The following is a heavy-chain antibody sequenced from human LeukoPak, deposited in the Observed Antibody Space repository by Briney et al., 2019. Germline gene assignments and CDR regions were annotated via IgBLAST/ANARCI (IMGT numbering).Heavy chain of an antibody. J-gene: IGHJ4*02. Sequence: GASVKVSCKASGYTFTSYGISWVRQAPGQGLEWMGWINAYNGNTNYAQKLQGRVTMTTDTSTSTAYMELRSLRSDDTAVYYCARAGDYDYVWGSYRPLDYWGQGTLVTVSS. D-gene: IGHD3-16*02. V-gene: IGHV1-18*01. CDR2: INAYNGNT. CDR3: ARAGDYDYVWGSYRPLDY. CDR1: GYTFTSYG.